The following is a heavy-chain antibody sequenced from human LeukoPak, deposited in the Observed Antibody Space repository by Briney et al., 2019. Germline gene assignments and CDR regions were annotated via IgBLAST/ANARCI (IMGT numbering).Heavy chain of an antibody. CDR2: ISGSSYNA. D-gene: IGHD1-26*01. CDR3: AKDRRYSGSPNWFDP. CDR1: GFTFSNYA. Sequence: GGSLRLSCAASGFTFSNYAMSWVRQAPGKRLEWGSVISGSSYNAYYADSVKGRFTISRDNSKNMLYQQMNSLRAEDTAVYYCAKDRRYSGSPNWFDPWGQGTLVTVSS. J-gene: IGHJ5*02. V-gene: IGHV3-23*01.